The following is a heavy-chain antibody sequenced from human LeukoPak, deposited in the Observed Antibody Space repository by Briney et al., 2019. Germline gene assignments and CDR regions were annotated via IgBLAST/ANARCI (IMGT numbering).Heavy chain of an antibody. CDR1: GFTFSSYG. V-gene: IGHV3-33*01. D-gene: IGHD3-22*01. CDR2: IWYDGTNK. J-gene: IGHJ4*02. CDR3: ARGYYDSSGYSFDY. Sequence: GGSLRLSCAASGFTFSSYGMHWVRQAPGKGLEWVAVIWYDGTNKYYVDSVKGRFTISRDNSKNTLYLQMNSLRAEDTAVYYCARGYYDSSGYSFDYWGQRTLVTVSS.